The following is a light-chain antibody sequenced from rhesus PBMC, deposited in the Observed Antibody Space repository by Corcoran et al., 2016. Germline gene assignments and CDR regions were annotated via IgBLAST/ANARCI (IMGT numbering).Light chain of an antibody. Sequence: DIQMTQSPSSLSASVGDTVTITCRASQAINNYLAWYQQKPGKAPKPLIYYASSFESGGPSRFSVSGAGTDFTLTISSLQPGDFATDYCQQHNSYPPTFGQGTKVEIK. J-gene: IGKJ1*01. CDR3: QQHNSYPPT. CDR2: YAS. CDR1: QAINNY. V-gene: IGKV1S16*01.